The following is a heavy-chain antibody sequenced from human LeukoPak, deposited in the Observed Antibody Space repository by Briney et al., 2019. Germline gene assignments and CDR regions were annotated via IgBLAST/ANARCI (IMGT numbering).Heavy chain of an antibody. J-gene: IGHJ4*02. D-gene: IGHD3-3*01. Sequence: PGGSLRLSCAASGFTFSSYSMTWVRQAPGKGLEWVAVISNAGSNKYYADSVKGRFTISRDNSKSTLYLQMNSLRAEDTAVYYCAKDPSLRFLERSLLPGAYFHYWGQGTLVTVSS. CDR1: GFTFSSYS. CDR3: AKDPSLRFLERSLLPGAYFHY. V-gene: IGHV3-30*18. CDR2: ISNAGSNK.